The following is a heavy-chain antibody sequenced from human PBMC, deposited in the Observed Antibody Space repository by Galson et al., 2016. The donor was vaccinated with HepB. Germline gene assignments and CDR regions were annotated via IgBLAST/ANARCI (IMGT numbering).Heavy chain of an antibody. CDR1: GFTFTNHW. CDR2: MKPDGSEK. Sequence: SLRLSCAASGFTFTNHWMSWVRQAPGKGLEWVANMKPDGSEKYFADSGRGRFTISRDNAKNSLYLQMNSLRDDDTAVYYCARDNLDAFDIWGQGTLVTVSS. J-gene: IGHJ3*02. V-gene: IGHV3-7*03. CDR3: ARDNLDAFDI.